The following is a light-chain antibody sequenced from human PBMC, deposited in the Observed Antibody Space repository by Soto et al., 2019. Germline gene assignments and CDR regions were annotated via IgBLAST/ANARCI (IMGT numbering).Light chain of an antibody. CDR3: QHYNSYSEA. CDR1: QSISSW. CDR2: KAS. J-gene: IGKJ1*01. Sequence: DIQMTQSPSTLSASVGNTVTITCRASQSISSWLAWYQQKPGKAPKLLIYKASSLESGVSSRFSGSGSGTEFTLTISSLQPDDFATYYCQHYNSYSEAFGQGTKVDIK. V-gene: IGKV1-5*03.